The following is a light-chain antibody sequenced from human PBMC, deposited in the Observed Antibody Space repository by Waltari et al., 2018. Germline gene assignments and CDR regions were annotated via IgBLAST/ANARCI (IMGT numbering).Light chain of an antibody. CDR1: SGHSTNV. CDR2: VNSDGSH. J-gene: IGLJ3*02. CDR3: QTGGHGTWV. V-gene: IGLV4-69*01. Sequence: QLVLTQSPSASASLGASVKLTCTLSSGHSTNVVAWLQQQPETGPRFLMKVNSDGSHTQGDEIPYRFSGSSSGAERYLTISSLQSEEETDYYCQTGGHGTWVFGGGTKLTVL.